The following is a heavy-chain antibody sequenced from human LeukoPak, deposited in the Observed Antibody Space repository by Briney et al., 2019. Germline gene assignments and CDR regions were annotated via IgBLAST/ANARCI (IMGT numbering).Heavy chain of an antibody. D-gene: IGHD5-18*01. Sequence: SETLSVTCTVSGGSISSSSYYWGRIRQPPGEGLEWIGSIYYSGSTYYNPSLKSRVTISVDTSKNQFSLKLSSVTAADTAVYYCARDSPGYSYGLDDYWGQGTLVTVSS. CDR1: GGSISSSSYY. CDR3: ARDSPGYSYGLDDY. J-gene: IGHJ4*02. V-gene: IGHV4-39*07. CDR2: IYYSGST.